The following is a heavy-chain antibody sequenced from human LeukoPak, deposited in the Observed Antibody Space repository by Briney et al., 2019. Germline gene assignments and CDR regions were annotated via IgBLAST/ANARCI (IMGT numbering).Heavy chain of an antibody. D-gene: IGHD6-13*01. Sequence: PSETLSLTCTVSGGSISSYYWSWIRQPPAKGLEWIGYIYYSGSTNYNPPLKSRVTISVDTSKNQFSLKLSSVTAADTAVYYCARTQQLRYYYYYMDVWGKGTTVTVSS. CDR3: ARTQQLRYYYYYMDV. J-gene: IGHJ6*03. CDR1: GGSISSYY. CDR2: IYYSGST. V-gene: IGHV4-59*01.